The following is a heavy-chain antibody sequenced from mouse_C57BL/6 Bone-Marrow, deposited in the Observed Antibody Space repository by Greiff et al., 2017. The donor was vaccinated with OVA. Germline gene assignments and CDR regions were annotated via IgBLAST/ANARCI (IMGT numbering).Heavy chain of an antibody. V-gene: IGHV1-18*01. D-gene: IGHD2-2*01. CDR1: GYTFTDYN. Sequence: EVQLQQSGPELVKPGASVKISCKASGYTFTDYNMDWVKQSHGKSLEWIGDINPNNGGTIYNQKFKGKATLTVDKSSSTAYMELRSLTSEDTAVYYCAREGCGYGLYYAMDYWGQGTSVTVSS. CDR2: INPNNGGT. J-gene: IGHJ4*01. CDR3: AREGCGYGLYYAMDY.